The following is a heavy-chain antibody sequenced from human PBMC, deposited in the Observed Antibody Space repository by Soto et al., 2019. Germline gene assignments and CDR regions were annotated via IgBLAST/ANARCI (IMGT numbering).Heavy chain of an antibody. CDR1: GYTFTSYG. Sequence: GALVKVSCKASGYTFTSYGISWVRQAPGQGLEWMGWISAYNGNTNYAQKLQGRVTMTTDTSTSTAYMELRSLRSDDTAVYYCAREARRSGYSPPDYWGQGTLVIVS. D-gene: IGHD6-19*01. V-gene: IGHV1-18*01. CDR2: ISAYNGNT. J-gene: IGHJ4*02. CDR3: AREARRSGYSPPDY.